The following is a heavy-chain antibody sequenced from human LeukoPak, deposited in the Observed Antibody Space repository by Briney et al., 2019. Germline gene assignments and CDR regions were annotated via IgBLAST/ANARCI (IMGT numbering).Heavy chain of an antibody. Sequence: GASVKVSCKASGYTFTSYYMHWVRQAPGQGLEWMGIINPSGGSTNYAQKFQGRVTVTRDTSTSTVYMELSSLRSDDTAVYYCARDPFHSGSYMNYYYGMDVWGQGTTVTVSS. CDR3: ARDPFHSGSYMNYYYGMDV. D-gene: IGHD1-26*01. J-gene: IGHJ6*02. V-gene: IGHV1-46*01. CDR1: GYTFTSYY. CDR2: INPSGGST.